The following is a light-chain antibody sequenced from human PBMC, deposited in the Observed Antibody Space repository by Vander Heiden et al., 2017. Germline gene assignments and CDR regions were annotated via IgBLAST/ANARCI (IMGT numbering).Light chain of an antibody. V-gene: IGLV1-47*01. CDR2: ENN. Sequence: QPVLTQPPSVSGTPAPCVTIPRSGRSSNIGRSYVYWYRQLPGTAPKLLIYENNQRPSGVPDRFSGSKSGTSASLAISGLRSEDEADYYCAAWDDGLSGPTFGGGTKLTFL. CDR3: AAWDDGLSGPT. CDR1: SSNIGRSY. J-gene: IGLJ2*01.